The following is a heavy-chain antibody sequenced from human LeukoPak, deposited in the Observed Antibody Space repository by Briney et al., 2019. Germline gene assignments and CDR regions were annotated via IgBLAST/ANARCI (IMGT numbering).Heavy chain of an antibody. CDR2: IYYTGST. CDR1: SDPISNYF. D-gene: IGHD3-10*01. V-gene: IGHV4-59*01. J-gene: IGHJ3*02. CDR3: ARPSRSISTAGAFDI. Sequence: PSETLSLTCTVSSDPISNYFWSWIRQPPGKGLEWIGYIYYTGSTNYNPSLKSRVTISVGTSKNQFSLKLSSVTAADTAVYYCARPSRSISTAGAFDIWGQGTMVTVSS.